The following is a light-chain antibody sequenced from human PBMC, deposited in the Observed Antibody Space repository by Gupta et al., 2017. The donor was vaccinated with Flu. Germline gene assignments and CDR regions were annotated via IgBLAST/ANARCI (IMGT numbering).Light chain of an antibody. Sequence: ISCRSSQGLVYSDGNTYLHWFQQRPGQSPRRLIYQVSYRDSGVPDRFSGSGSGTDFTLKTSRVEAEDVGIYFCMQGAHWPWAFGQGTTVEIK. J-gene: IGKJ1*01. CDR2: QVS. CDR1: QGLVYSDGNTY. CDR3: MQGAHWPWA. V-gene: IGKV2-30*01.